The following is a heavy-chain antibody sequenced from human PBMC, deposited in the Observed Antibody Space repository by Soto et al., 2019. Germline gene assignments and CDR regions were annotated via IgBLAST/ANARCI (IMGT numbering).Heavy chain of an antibody. CDR1: GYAFTNYG. CDR3: ARDAMVYAIFDY. CDR2: ISGYGSST. J-gene: IGHJ4*02. D-gene: IGHD2-8*01. V-gene: IGHV1-18*01. Sequence: EASVKVSCKASGYAFTNYGLSWVRQAPGQGPEWMGWISGYGSSTNYAQNLQGRVTMTTDTSTSTAYMELRSLISDDTAVYSWARDAMVYAIFDYGGQGTLVTVSS.